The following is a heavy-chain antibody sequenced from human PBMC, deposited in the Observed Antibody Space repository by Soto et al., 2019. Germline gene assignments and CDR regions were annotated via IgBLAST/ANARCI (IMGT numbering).Heavy chain of an antibody. CDR2: IWHDGSDK. V-gene: IGHV3-33*01. CDR1: GFTFSSYD. D-gene: IGHD2-8*01. J-gene: IGHJ6*02. Sequence: QVQLVESGGGVVQPGRSLRLSCAASGFTFSSYDMHWVRQAPGKGLELGAAIWHDGSDKYYADSVKGRFTISRDNSKSTMYLQMNSLRVEDTAVYYCVRDGRTNGYYYGMDVWGQGTTVTVSS. CDR3: VRDGRTNGYYYGMDV.